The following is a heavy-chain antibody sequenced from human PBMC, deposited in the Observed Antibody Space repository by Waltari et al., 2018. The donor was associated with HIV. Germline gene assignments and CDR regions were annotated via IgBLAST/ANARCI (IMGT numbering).Heavy chain of an antibody. CDR1: GFTFSTYN. Sequence: DVLLVESGGGLVQPGGSLRLSCAASGFTFSTYNMHWVRQAPGKGLEGLASSTSDSEAIYYAQSVRGRFIVSRDNADNSLHLEMNSLRADDTAVYYCARDDSGAYHLGWFDPWGQGTLVSVSS. V-gene: IGHV3-48*01. CDR2: STSDSEAI. J-gene: IGHJ5*02. CDR3: ARDDSGAYHLGWFDP. D-gene: IGHD3-22*01.